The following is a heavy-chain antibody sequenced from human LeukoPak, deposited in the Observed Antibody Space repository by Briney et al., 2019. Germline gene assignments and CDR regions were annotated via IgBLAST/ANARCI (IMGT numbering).Heavy chain of an antibody. Sequence: WPGGSLTLSCAASGFTFNDYVMTWVRQAPGKGLEWVSGLNWNGDITRYADSVKGRFTISRDNAKNSVYLQMDSLSAEDTAFYYCARGYGAGNYRRPFYGMDVWGQGTTVTVSS. D-gene: IGHD3-10*01. CDR3: ARGYGAGNYRRPFYGMDV. CDR1: GFTFNDYV. J-gene: IGHJ6*02. CDR2: LNWNGDIT. V-gene: IGHV3-20*04.